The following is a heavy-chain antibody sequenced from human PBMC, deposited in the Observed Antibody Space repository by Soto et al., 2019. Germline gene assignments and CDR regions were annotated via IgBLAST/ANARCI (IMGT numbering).Heavy chain of an antibody. Sequence: QVQLVESGGGVVQPERSLRLSCAASGFTFSKYAMHWVRQARGTGLEWVAVISNDGRNPYYADSVKGRFTISRDNSKNTLYLQLNSLREEDTAMYYWARTGYDRSGYFAEYYFDYWGQGTLVTVSS. V-gene: IGHV3-30*04. CDR1: GFTFSKYA. CDR3: ARTGYDRSGYFAEYYFDY. CDR2: ISNDGRNP. D-gene: IGHD3-22*01. J-gene: IGHJ4*02.